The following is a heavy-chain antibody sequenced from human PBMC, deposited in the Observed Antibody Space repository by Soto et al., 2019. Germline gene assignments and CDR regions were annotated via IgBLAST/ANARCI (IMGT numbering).Heavy chain of an antibody. CDR1: KFTFSTYA. CDR3: ARESEDLTSNFDY. V-gene: IGHV3-21*06. Sequence: GGSLRLSCAASKFTFSTYAMTWVRQAPGKGLEWVSDISSTTNYIYYGDSMKGRFTISRDNAKNSLYLEMNSLRAEDTAVYYCARESEDLTSNFDYWGQGTLVTVSS. CDR2: ISSTTNYI. J-gene: IGHJ4*02.